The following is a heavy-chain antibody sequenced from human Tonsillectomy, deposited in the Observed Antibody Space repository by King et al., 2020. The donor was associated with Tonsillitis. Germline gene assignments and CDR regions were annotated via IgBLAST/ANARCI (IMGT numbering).Heavy chain of an antibody. J-gene: IGHJ4*02. CDR3: ARQITGTTSVFDY. D-gene: IGHD1-7*01. V-gene: IGHV3-7*03. Sequence: ESGGGLVQPGGSLRLSCAASGFAFSNYLMSWVRQAPGKGLGWVANISQGGKEMYYLDSVEGRFTMSRDNAKNSLYLQMKSLRAEDTAMYYCARQITGTTSVFDYWGQGTLVTVSS. CDR1: GFAFSNYL. CDR2: ISQGGKEM.